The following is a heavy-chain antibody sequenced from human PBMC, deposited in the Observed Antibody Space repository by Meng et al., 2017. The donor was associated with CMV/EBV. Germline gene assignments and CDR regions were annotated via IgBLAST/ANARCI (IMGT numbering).Heavy chain of an antibody. CDR2: IYPGDSDT. Sequence: KVSCKGSGYSFTSYWIGWVRQMPGKGLEWMGIIYPGDSDTRYSPSFQGQVTISADKSISTAYLQWSSLKASDTAMYYCARASNYYDSSGYYYHYYYYGMDVWGQGTTVTVSS. J-gene: IGHJ6*02. CDR3: ARASNYYDSSGYYYHYYYYGMDV. D-gene: IGHD3-22*01. CDR1: GYSFTSYW. V-gene: IGHV5-51*01.